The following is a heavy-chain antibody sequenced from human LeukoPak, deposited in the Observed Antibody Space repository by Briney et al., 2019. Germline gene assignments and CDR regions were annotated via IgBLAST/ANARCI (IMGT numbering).Heavy chain of an antibody. Sequence: PSETLSLTCTVSGGSISSYYWSWIRQPPGKGLEWIGYIYYSGSTNYNPSLKSRVTISVDTSKNQFSLKLSSLTAADTAVYYCAREYTLYRSGWFLDYWGQGTVVTVSS. CDR2: IYYSGST. J-gene: IGHJ4*02. D-gene: IGHD6-19*01. V-gene: IGHV4-59*12. CDR1: GGSISSYY. CDR3: AREYTLYRSGWFLDY.